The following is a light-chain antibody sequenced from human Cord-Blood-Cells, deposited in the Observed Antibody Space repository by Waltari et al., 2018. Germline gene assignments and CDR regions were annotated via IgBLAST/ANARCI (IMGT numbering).Light chain of an antibody. J-gene: IGKJ4*01. V-gene: IGKV3-20*01. CDR2: GAS. CDR1: QSVSSSY. CDR3: QQYCSSPLT. Sequence: EIVLTQSPGTLSLSPGERATLSCRASQSVSSSYLAWYQQKPGQAPRLLIYGASSRATGIPDRFSCSGSGTDFTLTISRLEPEDFAVYYCQQYCSSPLTFGGGTKVEIK.